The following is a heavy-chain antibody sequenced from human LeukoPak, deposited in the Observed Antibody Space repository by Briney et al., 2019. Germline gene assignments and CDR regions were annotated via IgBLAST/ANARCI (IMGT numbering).Heavy chain of an antibody. Sequence: PGGSLRLSCAASGFTFSSYAMSWVRQAPGKGLEWVSAIRGSGDNTYHADSVKGRFTISRDNSKNTLYLQMNSLRAEDTAVYYCARSPPLVRGAGYYFDYWGQGTLVTVSS. CDR2: IRGSGDNT. V-gene: IGHV3-23*01. J-gene: IGHJ4*02. D-gene: IGHD3-10*01. CDR1: GFTFSSYA. CDR3: ARSPPLVRGAGYYFDY.